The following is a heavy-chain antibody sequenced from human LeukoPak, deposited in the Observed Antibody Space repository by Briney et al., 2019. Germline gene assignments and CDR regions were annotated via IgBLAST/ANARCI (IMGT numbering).Heavy chain of an antibody. CDR3: TRDSPPDY. Sequence: GGSLRLSCAVSGFSFSNYGMNWVRQAPGKGLQWVSSISSRSSTIYYADSVKGRFTISRDNAKNSLYLQMNSLRAEDTAIYYCTRDSPPDYWGQGTLVTVSS. CDR1: GFSFSNYG. CDR2: ISSRSSTI. J-gene: IGHJ4*02. V-gene: IGHV3-48*01.